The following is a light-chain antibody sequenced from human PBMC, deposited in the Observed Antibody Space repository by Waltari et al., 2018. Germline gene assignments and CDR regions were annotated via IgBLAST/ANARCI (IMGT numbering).Light chain of an antibody. J-gene: IGKJ1*01. CDR1: QSISTY. Sequence: DIQMTQSPSSLSASVGDRVTIPCRASQSISTYLNWYQHKPGKAPKLLIFAASSLQSGVPSRFRGSASGRDFTLIISSLQPEDFATYYCQQTYSHFRTFGQGTKVEIK. CDR3: QQTYSHFRT. V-gene: IGKV1-39*01. CDR2: AAS.